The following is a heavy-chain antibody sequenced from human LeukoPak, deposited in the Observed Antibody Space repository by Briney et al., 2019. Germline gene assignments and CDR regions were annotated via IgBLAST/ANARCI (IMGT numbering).Heavy chain of an antibody. CDR2: ITSSSSYI. D-gene: IGHD6-19*01. J-gene: IGHJ4*02. Sequence: GGSLRLSCAGSGFTFSSYSMNWVRQAPGKGLEWVSSITSSSSYIYYADSVKGRFTISRDNAKKSVYLQMNSLRAEDTAVYYCARGSTYSSGWYTGSDYWGQGTLVTVSS. CDR1: GFTFSSYS. V-gene: IGHV3-21*01. CDR3: ARGSTYSSGWYTGSDY.